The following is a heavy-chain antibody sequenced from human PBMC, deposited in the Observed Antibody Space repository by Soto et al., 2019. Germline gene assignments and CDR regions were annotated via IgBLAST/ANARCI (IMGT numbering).Heavy chain of an antibody. CDR1: GGTFSSYA. Sequence: QVQLVQSGAEVKKPGSSVKVSCKAAGGTFSSYAISWVRQAPGQGLEWMGGIIPIYGTANYAQKFQGRVTITADESTSTAYMELSSLRSEDKAVDYCASPSTWGFQHWGQGTLVTVSS. CDR2: IIPIYGTA. D-gene: IGHD7-27*01. J-gene: IGHJ1*01. V-gene: IGHV1-69*12. CDR3: ASPSTWGFQH.